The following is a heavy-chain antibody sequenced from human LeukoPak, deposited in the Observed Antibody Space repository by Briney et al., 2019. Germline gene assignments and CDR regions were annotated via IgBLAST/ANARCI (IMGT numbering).Heavy chain of an antibody. Sequence: PGGSVRLCCAASGFTFRSFAMSWVRQAPGLRPEWVSTITDDGSNTYYADSVKGRFTVSRDNSRNTLLLQMNSLRAEDAALYYCAKAPPIITLIGFGYYFDSWGLGTLVTVSS. J-gene: IGHJ4*02. V-gene: IGHV3-23*01. D-gene: IGHD3-16*01. CDR1: GFTFRSFA. CDR2: ITDDGSNT. CDR3: AKAPPIITLIGFGYYFDS.